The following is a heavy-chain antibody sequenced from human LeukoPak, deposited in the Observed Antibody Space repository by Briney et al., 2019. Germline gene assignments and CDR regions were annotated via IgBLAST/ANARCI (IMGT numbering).Heavy chain of an antibody. CDR2: ISSSGGST. CDR3: AKDDAWLRFGE. CDR1: GFTFSSYA. V-gene: IGHV3-23*01. Sequence: GGSLRLSCAASGFTFSSYAMSWVRQAPGKGLEWVSGISSSGGSTVYADSVKGRFTISRDNSKNTLYLEVISLTAEDTAVYYCAKDDAWLRFGEWSQGTLVTVSS. D-gene: IGHD3-10*01. J-gene: IGHJ4*02.